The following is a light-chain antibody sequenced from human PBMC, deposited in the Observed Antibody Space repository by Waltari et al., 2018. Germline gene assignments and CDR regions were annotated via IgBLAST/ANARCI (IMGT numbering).Light chain of an antibody. J-gene: IGLJ1*01. V-gene: IGLV2-14*01. CDR1: SSDVGAHNS. CDR2: EVS. Sequence: QSALTQPASVSGSPGQSIAISCTGTSSDVGAHNSVSWYQHHPGKPPQPLIYEVSNRPPGGANGFSGSKSGNTASLTISGLQAEDEADYYCCSYTSNSFSYVFGTGTKVTVL. CDR3: CSYTSNSFSYV.